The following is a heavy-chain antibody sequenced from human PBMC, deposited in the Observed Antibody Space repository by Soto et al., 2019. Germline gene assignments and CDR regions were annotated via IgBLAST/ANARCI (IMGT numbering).Heavy chain of an antibody. Sequence: PGGSLRLSCAASGFTFSTYAINWVRQAPGKGLEWVSGISGSDDGTYYADSVKGRFTISRDNSRSTLYLQMNSLRAEDKAIYYCAKDGLFLEVNNASISSWGQRTLVTVSS. CDR2: ISGSDDGT. CDR3: AKDGLFLEVNNASISS. V-gene: IGHV3-23*01. CDR1: GFTFSTYA. D-gene: IGHD2-21*01. J-gene: IGHJ5*02.